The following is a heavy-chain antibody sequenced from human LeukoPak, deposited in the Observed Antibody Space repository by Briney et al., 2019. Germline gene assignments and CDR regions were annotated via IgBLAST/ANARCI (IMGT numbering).Heavy chain of an antibody. CDR2: IKSQPDGGTV. D-gene: IGHD4-17*01. J-gene: IGHJ4*02. CDR3: TTDGWAYGEHFDY. CDR1: EFSFMKAW. V-gene: IGHV3-15*01. Sequence: GGSLRLFCVASEFSFMKAWMSWVRQTPGKGLEWVGRIKSQPDGGTVEYGAFVEGRFTISRDDSKSTAYLQMDTLNAEDTGVYYFTTDGWAYGEHFDYWGQGTRVTVFS.